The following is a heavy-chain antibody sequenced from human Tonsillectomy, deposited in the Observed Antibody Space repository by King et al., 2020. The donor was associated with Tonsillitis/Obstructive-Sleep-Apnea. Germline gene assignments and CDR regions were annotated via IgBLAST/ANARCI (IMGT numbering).Heavy chain of an antibody. CDR1: GFTFSRYT. Sequence: VQLVESGGGLVKPGGSLRLSCAASGFTFSRYTMNWVRQAPGKGLEWVSSISSSSSYIYYADSVRGRFTISGDNAKNPLYLQMNSLRADDTAVYYCARVEAAAGLYYFDYWGQGTLVTVSS. D-gene: IGHD6-13*01. J-gene: IGHJ4*02. CDR3: ARVEAAAGLYYFDY. CDR2: ISSSSSYI. V-gene: IGHV3-21*01.